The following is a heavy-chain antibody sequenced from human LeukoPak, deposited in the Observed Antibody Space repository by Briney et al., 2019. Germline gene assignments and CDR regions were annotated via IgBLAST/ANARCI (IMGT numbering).Heavy chain of an antibody. CDR2: IIPIFGTP. CDR3: ARGLAYSYGPSDY. CDR1: GGTFSSYA. V-gene: IGHV1-69*05. J-gene: IGHJ4*02. Sequence: GASVKVSGRASGGTFSSYAISWVRQAPGQGLEWMGGIIPIFGTPNYAQKFQGRVTITTDESTTTAYMELSSLRSEDTAVYYCARGLAYSYGPSDYWGQGTLVTVSS. D-gene: IGHD5-18*01.